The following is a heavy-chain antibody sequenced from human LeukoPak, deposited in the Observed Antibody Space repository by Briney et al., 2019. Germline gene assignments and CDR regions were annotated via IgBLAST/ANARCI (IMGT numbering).Heavy chain of an antibody. CDR1: GYTFTGYY. CDR2: INPNSGGT. D-gene: IGHD6-13*01. V-gene: IGHV1-2*02. Sequence: ASVKVSCKASGYTFTGYYMHWVRQAPRQGLEWMGWINPNSGGTNYAQKFQGRVTMTRDTSISTAYMELSRLRSDDTAVYYCARSYSSSWAEYFQHWGQGTLVTVSS. CDR3: ARSYSSSWAEYFQH. J-gene: IGHJ1*01.